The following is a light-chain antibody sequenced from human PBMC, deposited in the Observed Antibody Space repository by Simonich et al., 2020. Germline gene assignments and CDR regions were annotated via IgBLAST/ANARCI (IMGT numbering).Light chain of an antibody. J-gene: IGLJ2*01. CDR3: QSYDSSLSGSV. CDR2: GHS. Sequence: QSVLTQPPSVSGAPGQRVTISCTGSSSNIGAGYDVHWYQQLPGTAPKLLIYGHSNPPSGVPDRFSGSKSGTSASLAITGLQAEDEADYYCQSYDSSLSGSVFGGGTKLTVL. CDR1: SSNIGAGYD. V-gene: IGLV1-40*01.